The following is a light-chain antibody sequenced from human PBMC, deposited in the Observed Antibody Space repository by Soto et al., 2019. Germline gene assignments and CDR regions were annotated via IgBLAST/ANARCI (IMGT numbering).Light chain of an antibody. CDR2: AAS. J-gene: IGKJ1*01. V-gene: IGKV1-39*01. Sequence: DIQMTQSPSSLSASVGDRVTITCRASQTILTYLNWYQQKPGKAPKLMIYAASSLQSGVPSRFSGGGSATDFTLTSSSLQPEDFATYYCPQSFSTTWTFGHGTKVEIK. CDR1: QTILTY. CDR3: PQSFSTTWT.